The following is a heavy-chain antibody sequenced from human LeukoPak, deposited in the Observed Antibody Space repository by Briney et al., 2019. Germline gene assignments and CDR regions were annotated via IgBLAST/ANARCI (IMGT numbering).Heavy chain of an antibody. Sequence: GGCLRLSCAASGFTVSSNYMSWVRQAPGKGLEWVSVIYSGGSTYYADSVKGRFTISRDNSKNTPYLQMNSLRAEDTAVYYCARAGETGYCSGGSCYEDYWGQGTLVTVSS. V-gene: IGHV3-53*01. D-gene: IGHD2-15*01. CDR3: ARAGETGYCSGGSCYEDY. J-gene: IGHJ4*02. CDR1: GFTVSSNY. CDR2: IYSGGST.